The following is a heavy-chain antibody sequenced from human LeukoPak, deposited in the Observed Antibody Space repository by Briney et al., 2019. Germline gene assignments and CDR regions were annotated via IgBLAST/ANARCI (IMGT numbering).Heavy chain of an antibody. Sequence: SETLSLTCAVYGGSFSGYYWSWIRQPPGKGLEWIGEINHSGSTNYNPSLKSRVTISVDTSKNQFSLKLSSVTAADTAVYYCARHPRTTVTTSGNDYWGQGTLVTVSS. CDR2: INHSGST. V-gene: IGHV4-34*01. D-gene: IGHD4-17*01. J-gene: IGHJ4*02. CDR3: ARHPRTTVTTSGNDY. CDR1: GGSFSGYY.